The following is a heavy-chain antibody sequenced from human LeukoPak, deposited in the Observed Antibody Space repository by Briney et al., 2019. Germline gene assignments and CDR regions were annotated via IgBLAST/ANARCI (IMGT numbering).Heavy chain of an antibody. CDR2: IIPIFGTA. Sequence: SVKVSCKASGGTFSSYAISWVRQAPGQGLEWMGGIIPIFGTANYAQKFQGRVTITADESTSTAYMELSSLRSEDTAVYYCAGGGRITMVRGVIINWGQGTLVTVSS. CDR3: AGGGRITMVRGVIIN. V-gene: IGHV1-69*01. J-gene: IGHJ4*02. D-gene: IGHD3-10*01. CDR1: GGTFSSYA.